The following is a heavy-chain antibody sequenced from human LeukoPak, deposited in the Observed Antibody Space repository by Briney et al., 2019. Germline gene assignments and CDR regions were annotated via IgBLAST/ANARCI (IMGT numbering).Heavy chain of an antibody. CDR3: ARGSAPSRWWELLKIQESPWFDP. V-gene: IGHV4-39*07. J-gene: IGHJ5*02. Sequence: PSETLSLTCTVSGGSISSSSYYWGWIRQPPGKGLEWIGSIYYSGSTYYNPSLKSRVTISVDTSKNQFSLKLSSVTAADTAVYYCARGSAPSRWWELLKIQESPWFDPWGQGTLVTVSS. CDR1: GGSISSSSYY. CDR2: IYYSGST. D-gene: IGHD1-26*01.